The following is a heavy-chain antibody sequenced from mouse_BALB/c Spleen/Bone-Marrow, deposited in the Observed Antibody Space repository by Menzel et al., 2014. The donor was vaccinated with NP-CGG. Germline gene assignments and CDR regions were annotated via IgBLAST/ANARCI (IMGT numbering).Heavy chain of an antibody. CDR3: ARYGSSPYYAMDY. V-gene: IGHV1S29*02. Sequence: LKKRENELVKPGASVKISCEASGYTFTDYNMHWVKQSHGKSLEWIGYIYPYNGGTGYNQKFKSKATLTVDNSSSTAYMELRSLTSEDSAVYYCARYGSSPYYAMDYWGQGTSVTVSS. D-gene: IGHD1-1*01. J-gene: IGHJ4*01. CDR1: GYTFTDYN. CDR2: IYPYNGGT.